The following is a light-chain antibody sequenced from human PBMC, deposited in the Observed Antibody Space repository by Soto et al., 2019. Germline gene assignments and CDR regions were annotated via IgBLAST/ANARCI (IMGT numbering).Light chain of an antibody. Sequence: QSPLTQPPSVSGSPGQSITISCTGTSSDVGGYNYVSWYQQHPGKAPKLMIYDVSNRPSGVSNRFYGSKSGNTASLTISGLQAEDEADYYCSSYTSSSTYVFGTGTKLTVL. CDR2: DVS. CDR3: SSYTSSSTYV. CDR1: SSDVGGYNY. V-gene: IGLV2-14*01. J-gene: IGLJ1*01.